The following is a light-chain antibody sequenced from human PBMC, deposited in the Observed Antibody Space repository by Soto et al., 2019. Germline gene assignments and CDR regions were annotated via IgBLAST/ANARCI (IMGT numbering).Light chain of an antibody. CDR1: QSVSSY. J-gene: IGKJ1*01. Sequence: EIVLTQSPATLFLSPGERATLSCRASQSVSSYLAWYQQKPGQAPRLLIYDAFNRATGIPARFSGSGSGTDFTLTISSLEPEDFAVYYCQHRRNWPWTFGQGTKVEIK. CDR2: DAF. V-gene: IGKV3-11*01. CDR3: QHRRNWPWT.